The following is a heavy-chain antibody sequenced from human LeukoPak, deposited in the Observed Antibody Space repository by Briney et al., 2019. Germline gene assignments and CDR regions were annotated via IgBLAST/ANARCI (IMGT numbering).Heavy chain of an antibody. Sequence: GGSLRLSCRGSGVTFEDYYLSWIRQAPGKGLEWISYVSSTGGDKFYADPVKGRFTISGDNARNSVYMEMNDLMAEDTAFYYCARGENGSFDYLGQGTLVIVSS. CDR3: ARGENGSFDY. V-gene: IGHV3-11*01. J-gene: IGHJ4*02. CDR1: GVTFEDYY. D-gene: IGHD3-10*01. CDR2: VSSTGGDK.